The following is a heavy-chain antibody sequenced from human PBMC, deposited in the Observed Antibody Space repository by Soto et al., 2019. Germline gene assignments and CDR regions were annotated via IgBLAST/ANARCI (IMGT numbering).Heavy chain of an antibody. J-gene: IGHJ4*02. Sequence: GASLRLSCVASGVTISTYTMQWFRQAPVRGLEWVAVTSHVGSKTHFADSVKGRFSISRDNSKNTLHLQMDSLRAEDTTVYYCAKDDPFQPGDLGAAFDCWAPGTRVTVSS. CDR1: GVTISTYT. D-gene: IGHD7-27*01. CDR3: AKDDPFQPGDLGAAFDC. CDR2: TSHVGSKT. V-gene: IGHV3-30-3*02.